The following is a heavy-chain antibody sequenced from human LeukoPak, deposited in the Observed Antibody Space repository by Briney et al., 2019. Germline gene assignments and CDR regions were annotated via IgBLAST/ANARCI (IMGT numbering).Heavy chain of an antibody. CDR1: GGSISGGSYS. V-gene: IGHV4-30-4*07. Sequence: PSQTLSLTCAVSGGSISGGSYSWSWIRQPPGKGLEWIGYIYYSGSTYYNPSLKSRVTISVDTSKNQFSLKLSSVTAADTAVYYCARVSLLGDYHFDYWGQGTLVTVSS. D-gene: IGHD4-17*01. CDR2: IYYSGST. CDR3: ARVSLLGDYHFDY. J-gene: IGHJ4*02.